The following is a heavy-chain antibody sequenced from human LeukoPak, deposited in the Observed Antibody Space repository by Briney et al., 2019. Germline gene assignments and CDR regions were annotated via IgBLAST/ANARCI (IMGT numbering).Heavy chain of an antibody. Sequence: NPSETLSLTCTVSGGSISSYYWSWIRQPPGKGLEWIGYIYYSGSTYYNPSLKSRVTISVDTSKNQFSLKLSSVTAADTAVYYCAREARYRMDYWGQGTLVTVSS. CDR2: IYYSGST. D-gene: IGHD5-18*01. CDR3: AREARYRMDY. J-gene: IGHJ4*02. CDR1: GGSISSYY. V-gene: IGHV4-59*12.